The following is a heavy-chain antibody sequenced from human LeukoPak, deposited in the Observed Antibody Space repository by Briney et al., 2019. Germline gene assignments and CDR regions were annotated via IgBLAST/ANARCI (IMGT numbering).Heavy chain of an antibody. CDR2: IYSDGST. J-gene: IGHJ4*02. CDR1: GFTVSSNY. CDR3: ARDYNYYHSSGYWYYFDY. Sequence: SGGSLRLSCAASGFTVSSNYMSWVRQAPGKGLEWVSVIYSDGSTYYADSVKGRLSIARGNSKNTLYLQINSLRAEDTAVYYCARDYNYYHSSGYWYYFDYWGQGTLVTVSS. V-gene: IGHV3-66*01. D-gene: IGHD3-22*01.